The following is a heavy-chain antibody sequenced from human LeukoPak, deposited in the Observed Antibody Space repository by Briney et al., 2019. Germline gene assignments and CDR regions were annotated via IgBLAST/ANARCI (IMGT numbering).Heavy chain of an antibody. CDR3: ARGPRNGP. CDR1: GYPFTTYE. CDR2: VHPNSGNT. V-gene: IGHV1-8*01. D-gene: IGHD1-1*01. Sequence: GASVKVSCKTSGYPFTTYEINWVRQAAGQGLEWMGWVHPNSGNTAYAQKFQGSVTMTRATSIRTAYMDLSGPRSDDTAVYFCARGPRNGPWGQGTLVTVSS. J-gene: IGHJ5*02.